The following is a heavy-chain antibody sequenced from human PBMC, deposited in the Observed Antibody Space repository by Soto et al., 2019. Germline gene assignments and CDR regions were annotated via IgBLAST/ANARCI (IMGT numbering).Heavy chain of an antibody. V-gene: IGHV4-34*01. Sequence: QVQLQQWGAGLLKPSETLSLTCAVYGGSFSGYYWTWIRQPPGTGLEWIGEINHSGSTNYNPSLKGRVTISVDTSKNQFSLKLTSVTAADTAVYYCARDNITGLFDYWGQGTLVTVSS. J-gene: IGHJ4*02. CDR2: INHSGST. CDR3: ARDNITGLFDY. CDR1: GGSFSGYY. D-gene: IGHD2-8*02.